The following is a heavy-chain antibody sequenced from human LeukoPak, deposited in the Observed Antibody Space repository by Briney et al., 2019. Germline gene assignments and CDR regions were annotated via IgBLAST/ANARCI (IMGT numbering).Heavy chain of an antibody. D-gene: IGHD1-26*01. CDR2: ISWNSGFI. V-gene: IGHV3-9*01. CDR3: VRDNRSYNFDY. CDR1: GFTFDDYA. J-gene: IGHJ4*02. Sequence: GGSLRLSCAASGFTFDDYAMHWVRQAPGKGLEWVSSISWNSGFIDYADSVKGRFTISRDNAKNTVYLQMNSLRAEDTAVYYCVRDNRSYNFDYWGQGTLVTVSS.